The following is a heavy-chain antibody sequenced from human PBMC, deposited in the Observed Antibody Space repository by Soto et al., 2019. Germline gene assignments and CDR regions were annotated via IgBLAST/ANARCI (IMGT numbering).Heavy chain of an antibody. Sequence: SVKVSCKASGGTFSSYAISWVRQAPGQGLEWMGGIIPIFGTANYAQKFQGRVTMTRDTSTSTVYMELSSLRSEDTAVYYCARDLSPYIAVAGGFDYWGQGTLVTVSS. D-gene: IGHD6-19*01. CDR3: ARDLSPYIAVAGGFDY. V-gene: IGHV1-69*05. CDR1: GGTFSSYA. J-gene: IGHJ4*02. CDR2: IIPIFGTA.